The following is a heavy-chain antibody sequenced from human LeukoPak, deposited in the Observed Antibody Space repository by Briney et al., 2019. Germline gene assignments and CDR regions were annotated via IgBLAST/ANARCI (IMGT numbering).Heavy chain of an antibody. Sequence: ASVKVSCKASGGTFSSYAISWVRQAPGQGLEWMGRIIPILGIANYAQKFQGRVTITADKSTSTAYMELSSLRSEDTAVYYCARGDYSNSYYYYYGMDVWGQGTTVTVSS. V-gene: IGHV1-69*04. CDR3: ARGDYSNSYYYYYGMDV. CDR1: GGTFSSYA. CDR2: IIPILGIA. J-gene: IGHJ6*02. D-gene: IGHD4-4*01.